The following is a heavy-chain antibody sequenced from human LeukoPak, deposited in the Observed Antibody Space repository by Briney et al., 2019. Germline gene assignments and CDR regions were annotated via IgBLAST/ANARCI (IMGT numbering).Heavy chain of an antibody. CDR2: SNHSGST. V-gene: IGHV4-34*01. J-gene: IGHJ6*04. Sequence: SETLSLTCAVYGGSFSGYYWSWIRQPPGKGLEWIGESNHSGSTNYNPSLKSRVTISVDTSKNQFSLKLSSVTAADTAVYYCARGYSGYGGYYYYGMDVWGKGTTVTVSP. D-gene: IGHD5-12*01. CDR1: GGSFSGYY. CDR3: ARGYSGYGGYYYYGMDV.